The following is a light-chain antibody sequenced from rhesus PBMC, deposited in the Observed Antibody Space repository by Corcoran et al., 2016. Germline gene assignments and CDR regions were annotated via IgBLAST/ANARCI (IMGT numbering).Light chain of an antibody. Sequence: QAAPTQPPSVSGSPGQSVTISCTGTSSDVGGYNYVSWYQQHPGKAPKLMIYGVSKQPSGVSDRFSGSKSGNTASLTISGLLAEDEADYYCCSYTTSSTYIFGAGTRLTVL. CDR1: SSDVGGYNY. J-gene: IGLJ1*01. CDR3: CSYTTSSTYI. CDR2: GVS. V-gene: IGLV2S7*01.